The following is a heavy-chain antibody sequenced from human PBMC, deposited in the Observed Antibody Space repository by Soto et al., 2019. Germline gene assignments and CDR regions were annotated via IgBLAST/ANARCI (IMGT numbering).Heavy chain of an antibody. D-gene: IGHD2-2*01. Sequence: GGSLRLSCAASGFTFTNYGLSWVRQAPGKGLDWVATVSGDASNTHYADSVKGRFTISRDTAQNSLYLQMNSLRDEDTAVYYCARAPQLVAPAATGFDSWGQGTLVTVSS. CDR2: VSGDASNT. CDR1: GFTFTNYG. V-gene: IGHV3-23*01. CDR3: ARAPQLVAPAATGFDS. J-gene: IGHJ4*02.